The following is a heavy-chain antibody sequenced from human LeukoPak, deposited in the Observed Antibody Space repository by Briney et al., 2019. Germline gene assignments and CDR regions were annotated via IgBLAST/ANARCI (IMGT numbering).Heavy chain of an antibody. D-gene: IGHD5/OR15-5a*01. CDR2: INTRGNSV. V-gene: IGHV3-48*03. CDR3: AKDRVSVSTVMDV. Sequence: GGSLRLSCAASGFAFGSYEINWVRQAPGKGLKWVSFINTRGNSVEYADSVKGRFTISRDNAKNALYLQMNNLRVEDTAFYYCAKDRVSVSTVMDVWGLGTAVTVSS. CDR1: GFAFGSYE. J-gene: IGHJ6*02.